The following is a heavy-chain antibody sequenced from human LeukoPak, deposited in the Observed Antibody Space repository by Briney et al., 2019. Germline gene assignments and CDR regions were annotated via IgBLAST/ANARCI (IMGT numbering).Heavy chain of an antibody. Sequence: PGGSLRLSCAASGFTFSSYEMNWVRQAPGKGLEWVSYISSSGSTIYYADSVKGRSTISRDNAKNSLYLQMNSLRAEDTAVYYCARDSAGDAFDIWGQGTMVTVSS. CDR3: ARDSAGDAFDI. CDR2: ISSSGSTI. V-gene: IGHV3-48*03. J-gene: IGHJ3*02. CDR1: GFTFSSYE. D-gene: IGHD2-15*01.